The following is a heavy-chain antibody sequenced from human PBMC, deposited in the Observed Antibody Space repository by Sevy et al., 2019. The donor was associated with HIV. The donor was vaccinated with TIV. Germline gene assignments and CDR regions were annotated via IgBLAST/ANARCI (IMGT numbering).Heavy chain of an antibody. Sequence: GGSLRLSCAASGFTFSSYEMNWVRQAPGKGLEWVSYISSSGSTIYYADSVKGRFTISRDNAKNSLYLQMNSLRAEDTAVYYCARGGLYSSGWYSYYYYGMDVWGQGTTVTVSS. J-gene: IGHJ6*02. D-gene: IGHD6-19*01. CDR1: GFTFSSYE. CDR2: ISSSGSTI. CDR3: ARGGLYSSGWYSYYYYGMDV. V-gene: IGHV3-48*03.